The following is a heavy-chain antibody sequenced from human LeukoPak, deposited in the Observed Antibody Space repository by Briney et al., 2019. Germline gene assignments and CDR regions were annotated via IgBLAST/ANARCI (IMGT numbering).Heavy chain of an antibody. J-gene: IGHJ4*02. CDR3: ARGAYDFWSGYHQIDY. CDR1: GGSISSSSYY. Sequence: SETLSLTCTVSGGSISSSSYYWGWIRQPPGKGLEWIGSIYYSGSTYYNPSLKSRVTISVDTSKNQFSLKLSSVTAPDTAVYYCARGAYDFWSGYHQIDYWGQGTLVTVSS. V-gene: IGHV4-39*01. D-gene: IGHD3-3*01. CDR2: IYYSGST.